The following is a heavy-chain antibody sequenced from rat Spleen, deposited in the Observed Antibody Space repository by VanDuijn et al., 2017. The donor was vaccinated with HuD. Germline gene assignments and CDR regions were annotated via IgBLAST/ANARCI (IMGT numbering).Heavy chain of an antibody. Sequence: QVQLKESGPGLVQPSQTLSLTCTVSGFSLTSYGVSWVRQPPGKGLEWMGRMRYDGDTYYNSALKSRLSISRDTSKNQVFLKMNSLQTDDTGTYYCTRDENRYNPYYVMDAWGQGTSVTVSA. CDR3: TRDENRYNPYYVMDA. V-gene: IGHV2-63*01. CDR2: MRYDGDT. CDR1: GFSLTSYG. J-gene: IGHJ4*01. D-gene: IGHD1-5*01.